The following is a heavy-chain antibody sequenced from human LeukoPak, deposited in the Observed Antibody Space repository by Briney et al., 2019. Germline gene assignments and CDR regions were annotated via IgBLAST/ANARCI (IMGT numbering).Heavy chain of an antibody. D-gene: IGHD1-1*01. V-gene: IGHV1-18*01. J-gene: IGHJ4*02. CDR1: GYTFSTYD. CDR2: ISGHTGNT. Sequence: GASVKVSCKTSGYTFSTYDVTWVRQAPGQGFQWMGWISGHTGNTKYAENFQGRISLTTDTSATTAYMELRSLASDDTAVYYCARDLSSGGWTLEFDYWGQGSLVTVAS. CDR3: ARDLSSGGWTLEFDY.